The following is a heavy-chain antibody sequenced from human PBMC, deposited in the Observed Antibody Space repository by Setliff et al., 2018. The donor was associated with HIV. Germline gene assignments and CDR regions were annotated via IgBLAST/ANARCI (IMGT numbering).Heavy chain of an antibody. Sequence: SETLSLTCSVSGGSIDSSDYYWGWIRQPPGKGLEWIGTVYYTGSTFYNPSLKSRVTISVDTSKNQFSLKLSSVTAADTAIYFCARQFRYPNRAVAGVDYWGQGTLVTVSS. CDR1: GGSIDSSDYY. J-gene: IGHJ4*02. CDR3: ARQFRYPNRAVAGVDY. CDR2: VYYTGST. D-gene: IGHD6-19*01. V-gene: IGHV4-39*01.